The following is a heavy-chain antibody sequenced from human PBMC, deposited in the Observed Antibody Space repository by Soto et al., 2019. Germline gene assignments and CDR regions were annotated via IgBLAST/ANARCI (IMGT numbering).Heavy chain of an antibody. CDR3: ARGPELKDYYDSSGYAFDY. Sequence: QVQLQESGPGLVKPSQTLSLTCTVSGGSISSGGYYWSWIRQHPGKGLEWIGYIYYSGSTYYNPSPXSRVTISVDTXXNXFFXKLSSVTAADTAVYYCARGPELKDYYDSSGYAFDYWGQGTLVTVSS. CDR1: GGSISSGGYY. V-gene: IGHV4-31*03. J-gene: IGHJ4*02. D-gene: IGHD3-22*01. CDR2: IYYSGST.